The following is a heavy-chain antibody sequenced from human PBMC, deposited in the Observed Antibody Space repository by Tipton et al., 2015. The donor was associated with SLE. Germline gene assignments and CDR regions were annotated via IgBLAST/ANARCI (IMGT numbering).Heavy chain of an antibody. CDR1: GCSISSSSYY. D-gene: IGHD5-18*01. CDR3: ARMDTAMVAYDY. CDR2: IYYTGNT. V-gene: IGHV4-39*07. Sequence: TLSLTCTVSGCSISSSSYYWGWIRQPPGKWLEWIGNIYYTGNTFYNPTLKSRVTISLDTSKNQFSLKLSSVTAADTSVYYCARMDTAMVAYDYWGQGTLVTVSS. J-gene: IGHJ4*02.